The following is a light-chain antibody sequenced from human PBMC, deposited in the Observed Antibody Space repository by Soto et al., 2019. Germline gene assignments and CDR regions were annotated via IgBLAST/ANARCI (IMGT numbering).Light chain of an antibody. CDR2: SNN. Sequence: QSVLTQPPSASGTPGQRVTISCSGSCSNIGSNTVNWYQQLPGTAPKLLIYSNNQRPSGVPDRFSGSKSGTSASLAISGLQSEDEADYYCSAWDDSLNGNVFRTRTKLTVL. V-gene: IGLV1-44*01. CDR1: CSNIGSNT. J-gene: IGLJ1*01. CDR3: SAWDDSLNGNV.